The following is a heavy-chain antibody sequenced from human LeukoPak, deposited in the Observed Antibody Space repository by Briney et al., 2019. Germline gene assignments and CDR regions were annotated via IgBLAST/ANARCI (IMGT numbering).Heavy chain of an antibody. V-gene: IGHV4-39*01. D-gene: IGHD6-13*01. CDR2: IYYSGST. J-gene: IGHJ4*02. Sequence: SETLSLTSTVSGGSICSYYWSWIRQPPGKGREWIGSIYYSGSTYYNPSLKSRVTISVDTSKNQYSLKLSSVTAADTAVYYCARLRQQLVYPYYFDYWGQGTLVTVSS. CDR1: GGSICSYY. CDR3: ARLRQQLVYPYYFDY.